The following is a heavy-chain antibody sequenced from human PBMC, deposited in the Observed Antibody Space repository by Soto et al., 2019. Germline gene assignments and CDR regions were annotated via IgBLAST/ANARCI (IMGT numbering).Heavy chain of an antibody. CDR3: ARYGDYVLGGFDP. Sequence: SETLSLTCTVSGGSISSGGYYWSWIRQHPGKGLEWIGYIYYSGSTYYNPSLKSRVTISVDTSKNQFSLKLSSVTAADTAVYYCARYGDYVLGGFDPWGQGTLVTVSS. D-gene: IGHD4-17*01. V-gene: IGHV4-31*03. CDR2: IYYSGST. CDR1: GGSISSGGYY. J-gene: IGHJ5*02.